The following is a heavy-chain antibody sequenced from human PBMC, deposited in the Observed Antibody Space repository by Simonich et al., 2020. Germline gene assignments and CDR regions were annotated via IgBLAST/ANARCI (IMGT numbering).Heavy chain of an antibody. CDR3: AREIEAGNAFDI. V-gene: IGHV3-21*01. J-gene: IGHJ3*02. CDR1: GFTFSSYS. Sequence: EVQLVESGGGLVKPGGSLRLSCAASGFTFSSYSMNWVRQAPGMGWEWVSPISSSSSYIYDADSGKGRFTISRDNAKNSLYLKMNSLRAEDTAVYYCAREIEAGNAFDIWGQGTMVTVSS. CDR2: ISSSSSYI.